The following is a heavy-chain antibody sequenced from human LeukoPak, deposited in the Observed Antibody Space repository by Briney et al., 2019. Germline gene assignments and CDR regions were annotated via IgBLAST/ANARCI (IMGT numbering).Heavy chain of an antibody. CDR2: IYTSGST. J-gene: IGHJ4*02. V-gene: IGHV4-4*07. CDR3: ARSGGSGTYYDGSFDY. D-gene: IGHD1-26*01. CDR1: GGSITSYY. Sequence: NPSETLSLTCSVFGGSITSYYWSWIRQAAGKGLEWIGRIYTSGSTAYNPSLKSRVTMSEDTSKNQFSLKLYSVTAADTAVYYCARSGGSGTYYDGSFDYWGQGTLVTVSS.